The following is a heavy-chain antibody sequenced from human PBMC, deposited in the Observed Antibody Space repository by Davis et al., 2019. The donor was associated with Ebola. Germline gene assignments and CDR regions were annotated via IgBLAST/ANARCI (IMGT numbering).Heavy chain of an antibody. CDR3: ARDRTSHLLFGWFDP. J-gene: IGHJ5*02. CDR2: IHYSGST. CDR1: GGSVSSGSYY. V-gene: IGHV4-61*01. D-gene: IGHD2-2*01. Sequence: SETLSLTCTVSGGSVSSGSYYWSWVRRPPERGLEWVGYIHYSGSTNCNPSLKSRVTISVDTSKNQFSLKLSSVTAADTAVYYCARDRTSHLLFGWFDPWGQGTLVTVSS.